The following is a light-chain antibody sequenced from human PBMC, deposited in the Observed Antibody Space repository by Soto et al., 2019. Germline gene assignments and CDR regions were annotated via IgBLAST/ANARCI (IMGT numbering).Light chain of an antibody. CDR2: DVS. CDR3: CSYTSSDTYA. CDR1: SSDVGGYDF. Sequence: QSALTQPASVSGSPGQSITISCTGTSSDVGGYDFVSWYQQHPGKAPKVMIYDVSNRPSGVSNRLSGSKSGNTASLTISGLQAEDEADYYCCSYTSSDTYAFGPGTKVTVL. V-gene: IGLV2-14*01. J-gene: IGLJ1*01.